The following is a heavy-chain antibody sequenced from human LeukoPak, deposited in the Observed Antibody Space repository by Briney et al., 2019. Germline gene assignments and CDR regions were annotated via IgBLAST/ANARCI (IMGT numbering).Heavy chain of an antibody. J-gene: IGHJ4*02. CDR1: GGSISSYY. Sequence: SETLSLTCTVSGGSISSYYWSWIRQPPGKGLEWIAYIYYSGSTNYNPSLKSRVTISIDTSKNQFSLKVSSVTAADTAVSYCARRVGDKDYFDYWGQGTLVTVSS. CDR3: ARRVGDKDYFDY. V-gene: IGHV4-59*01. D-gene: IGHD1-26*01. CDR2: IYYSGST.